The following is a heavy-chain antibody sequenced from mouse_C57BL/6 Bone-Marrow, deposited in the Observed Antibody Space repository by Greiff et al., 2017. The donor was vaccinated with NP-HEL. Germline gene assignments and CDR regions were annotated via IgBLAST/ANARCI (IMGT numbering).Heavy chain of an antibody. Sequence: VQLQQSGPELVKPGDSVKISCKASGYSFTGYFMNWVMQSHGKSLEWIGRINPYNGDTFYNQKFKGKATLTVDKSSSTAHMELRSLTSEDSAVYYCASFGNYCWYAMDYWGQGTSVTVSS. J-gene: IGHJ4*01. CDR2: INPYNGDT. CDR3: ASFGNYCWYAMDY. CDR1: GYSFTGYF. D-gene: IGHD2-1*01. V-gene: IGHV1-20*01.